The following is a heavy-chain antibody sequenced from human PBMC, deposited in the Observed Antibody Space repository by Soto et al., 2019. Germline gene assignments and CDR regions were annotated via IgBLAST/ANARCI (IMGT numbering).Heavy chain of an antibody. D-gene: IGHD6-19*01. CDR2: IYYSGST. V-gene: IGHV4-39*01. Sequence: QLQLQESGPGLVKPSETLSLTCTVSGGSISSSSYYWGWIRQPPGQGLEWIGSIYYSGSTYYNPSLKSRVTISVDTSKNQFSLKLSSVTAADTAVYYCARLSSSGWYGDYWGQGTLVTVSS. CDR1: GGSISSSSYY. J-gene: IGHJ4*02. CDR3: ARLSSSGWYGDY.